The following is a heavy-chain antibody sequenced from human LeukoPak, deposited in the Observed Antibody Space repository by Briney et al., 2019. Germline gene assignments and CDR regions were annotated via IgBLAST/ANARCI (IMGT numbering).Heavy chain of an antibody. J-gene: IGHJ3*02. V-gene: IGHV4-34*01. CDR1: GGSFSGYY. CDR3: ARVRRVLITTNDAFDI. CDR2: INHSGST. Sequence: SETLSLTCAVYGGSFSGYYWSWIRQPPGKGLEWIGEINHSGSTNYNPSLKSRVTISVDTSKNQFSLKLSSVTAADTAVYYCARVRRVLITTNDAFDIWGQGTVVTVSS. D-gene: IGHD3-22*01.